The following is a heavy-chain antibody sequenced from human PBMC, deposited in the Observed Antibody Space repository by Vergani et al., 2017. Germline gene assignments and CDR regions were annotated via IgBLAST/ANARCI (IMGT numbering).Heavy chain of an antibody. CDR3: ARSRPYCTSGSCPAI. J-gene: IGHJ4*02. D-gene: IGHD2-15*01. CDR1: GYSISSGYY. Sequence: QVQLQESGPGLVKPSDTLSLPCAVSGYSISSGYYWGWIRQPPGKGLEWIVSIYHSGSTYYNPTLKSRVTISVDTSENQFSLKLSSVTAADTAVYYCARSRPYCTSGSCPAIWGQGTLVTVSS. CDR2: IYHSGST. V-gene: IGHV4-38-2*01.